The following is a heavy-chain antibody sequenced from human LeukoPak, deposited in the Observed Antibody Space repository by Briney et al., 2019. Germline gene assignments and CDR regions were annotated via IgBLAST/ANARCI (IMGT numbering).Heavy chain of an antibody. CDR2: INSDGRAT. J-gene: IGHJ4*02. D-gene: IGHD2/OR15-2a*01. V-gene: IGHV3-74*01. CDR3: ARGTALQDY. Sequence: GGSLRLSCAASGFTFSSYAMSWVRQTPGKGLVWVSDINSDGRATNYADSVKGRFTISRDNAQNTLYLQMNSLRAEDTAVYYCARGTALQDYWGQGTLVTVSS. CDR1: GFTFSSYA.